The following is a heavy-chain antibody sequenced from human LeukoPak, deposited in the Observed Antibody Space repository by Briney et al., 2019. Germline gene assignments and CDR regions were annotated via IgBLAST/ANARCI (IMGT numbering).Heavy chain of an antibody. CDR1: GYTFTSYH. CDR2: IDPNSGDT. Sequence: GASVKVSCKASGYTFTSYHVHWVRQRPGQGLEWMGWIDPNSGDTKYTQKFQGRVTLTRDTSISTAYMEFSSLISDDTAVYYCAKNRNLDCWGQGTLVTVSS. D-gene: IGHD1-14*01. J-gene: IGHJ4*02. CDR3: AKNRNLDC. V-gene: IGHV1-2*02.